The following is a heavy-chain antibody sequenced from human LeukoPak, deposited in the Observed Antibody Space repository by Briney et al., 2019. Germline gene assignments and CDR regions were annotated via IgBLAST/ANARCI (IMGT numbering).Heavy chain of an antibody. Sequence: PGGSLRLSCAASGFTFSGSAMHWVRQASGKGLEWVGRIRSKANSYATAYAASVKGRFTISRDDSKNTAYLQMNSLKTEDTAVYYCRVVLLTAIQRGSFDYWGQGTLVTVSS. J-gene: IGHJ4*02. D-gene: IGHD2-21*02. CDR1: GFTFSGSA. CDR3: RVVLLTAIQRGSFDY. CDR2: IRSKANSYAT. V-gene: IGHV3-73*01.